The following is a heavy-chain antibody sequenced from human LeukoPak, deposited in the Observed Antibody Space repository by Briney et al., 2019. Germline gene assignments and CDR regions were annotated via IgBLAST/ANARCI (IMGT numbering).Heavy chain of an antibody. CDR1: GFTFSSYA. J-gene: IGHJ3*02. Sequence: GGSLRLSCAASGFTFSSYAMSWVRQAPGKGLEWVSAISGSGGSTYYADSVKGRFTISRDNSKNTLYLQMNSLRAEDTAVYYCARGKVKKYSSSPGAFDIWGQGTMVTVSS. CDR3: ARGKVKKYSSSPGAFDI. D-gene: IGHD6-6*01. V-gene: IGHV3-23*01. CDR2: ISGSGGST.